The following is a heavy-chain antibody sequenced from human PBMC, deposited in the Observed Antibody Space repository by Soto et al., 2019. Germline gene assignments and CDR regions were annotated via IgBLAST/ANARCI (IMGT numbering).Heavy chain of an antibody. CDR2: ISGQIAKT. D-gene: IGHD1-26*01. CDR3: ARGPPSGSFSLTPRF. J-gene: IGHJ4*02. V-gene: IGHV1-18*04. Sequence: ASVKVSCKASGYSFHNYGIIWVRQAPGQGLEWMGWISGQIAKTNFAQKFQGRVSMTTDTSTNTAYMELSSLRSDDTAIYYCARGPPSGSFSLTPRFWGQGSVVPVSS. CDR1: GYSFHNYG.